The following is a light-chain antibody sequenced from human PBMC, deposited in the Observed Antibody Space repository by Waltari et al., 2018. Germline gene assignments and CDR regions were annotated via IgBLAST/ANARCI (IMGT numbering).Light chain of an antibody. Sequence: DIQMSQSPSTLSASIGDRVTITCRASQNIKTWVAWYQQKPGKAPKFLVYKASSLNNGVPSRFIGSGSGTDFTLTITSLEPEDFATYYCQQRSAWPTTFGQGTRLEI. CDR2: KAS. J-gene: IGKJ5*01. CDR3: QQRSAWPTT. CDR1: QNIKTW. V-gene: IGKV1-5*03.